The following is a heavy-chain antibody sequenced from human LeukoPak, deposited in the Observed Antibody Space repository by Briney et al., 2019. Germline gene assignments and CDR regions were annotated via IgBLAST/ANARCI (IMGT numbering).Heavy chain of an antibody. CDR2: INHSGST. CDR1: GGSFSGYY. Sequence: SETPSLTCAVYGGSFSGYYWSWIRQPPGKGLEWIGEINHSGSTNYNPSLKSRVTISVDTSKNQFSLKLSSVTAADTAVYYCARDPPRVLRFSTRSAFDIWGQGTMVTVSS. V-gene: IGHV4-34*01. J-gene: IGHJ3*02. D-gene: IGHD3-3*01. CDR3: ARDPPRVLRFSTRSAFDI.